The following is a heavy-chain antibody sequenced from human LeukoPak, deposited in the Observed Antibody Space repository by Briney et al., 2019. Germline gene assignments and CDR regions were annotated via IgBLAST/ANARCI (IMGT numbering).Heavy chain of an antibody. J-gene: IGHJ4*02. CDR1: GFTFSNYG. Sequence: PGGSLRLSCAASGFTFSNYGMHWVRQAPGKGLEWVAFIRYDGSDKYYADSVKGRLTISRDNSKKTLYLQMNSLRAEDTAVYYCAKDLMTYSGSYYDDYWGQGTLVTVSS. V-gene: IGHV3-30*02. CDR2: IRYDGSDK. D-gene: IGHD1-26*01. CDR3: AKDLMTYSGSYYDDY.